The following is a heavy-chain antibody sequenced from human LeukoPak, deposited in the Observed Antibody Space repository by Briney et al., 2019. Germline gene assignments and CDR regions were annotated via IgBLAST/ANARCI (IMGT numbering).Heavy chain of an antibody. D-gene: IGHD3-16*02. CDR2: INVGNGNT. Sequence: ASVKVSCKASGYTFTMFGIHWVRQAPGQRPEWMGWINVGNGNTKYSQKFQDRVTIARETSASTAYMELNSLTFEDTAVYYCARTSLLACDYWGQGTLVTVSS. CDR1: GYTFTMFG. CDR3: ARTSLLACDY. J-gene: IGHJ4*02. V-gene: IGHV1-3*01.